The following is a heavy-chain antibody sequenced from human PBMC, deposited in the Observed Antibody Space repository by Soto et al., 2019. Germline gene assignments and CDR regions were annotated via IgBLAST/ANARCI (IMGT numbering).Heavy chain of an antibody. CDR3: AQSWDYKAAWDY. Sequence: QVQLVESGGGVVQPGRSLRLSCAASGFTFSSYGMHWVRQAPGKGLEWVAVISYDGSNKYYADSVKGRYTISRDNSKNTLYLHMNSPGSEETAVYYCAQSWDYKAAWDYWGQGTLVTVSS. D-gene: IGHD3-10*01. CDR2: ISYDGSNK. J-gene: IGHJ4*02. V-gene: IGHV3-30*03. CDR1: GFTFSSYG.